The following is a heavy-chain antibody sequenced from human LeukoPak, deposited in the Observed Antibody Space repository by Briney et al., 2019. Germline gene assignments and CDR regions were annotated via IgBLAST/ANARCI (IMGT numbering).Heavy chain of an antibody. CDR2: IKSDGKT. CDR1: GFTFSKYW. J-gene: IGHJ1*01. D-gene: IGHD3-22*01. V-gene: IGHV3-74*01. CDR3: ARAPSEVGGYYPEYFRH. Sequence: GGSLRLSCAASGFTFSKYWMTWVRQAPGKGLVWVSRIKSDGKTNYADSVKGRFTISRDNAKNTVSLQMDSLRAEDTGVYYCARAPSEVGGYYPEYFRHWGQGTLATVSS.